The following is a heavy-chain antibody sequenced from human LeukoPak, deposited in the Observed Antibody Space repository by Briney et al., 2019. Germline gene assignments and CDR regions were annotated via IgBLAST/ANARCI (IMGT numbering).Heavy chain of an antibody. Sequence: SETLSLTCAVCGGSFSGYYWGWIRQPPGKGLGWIGEINHSGSTNYNPSLKSRVTISVDTSKNQFSLKLSSVTAADTAVYYCARYYGSGSYDKYYFDYWGQGTLVTVSS. V-gene: IGHV4-34*01. CDR3: ARYYGSGSYDKYYFDY. CDR1: GGSFSGYY. J-gene: IGHJ4*02. D-gene: IGHD3-10*01. CDR2: INHSGST.